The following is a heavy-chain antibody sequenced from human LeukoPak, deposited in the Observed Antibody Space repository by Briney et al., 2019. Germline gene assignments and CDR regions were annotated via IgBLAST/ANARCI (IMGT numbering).Heavy chain of an antibody. CDR2: ISGSGGST. CDR3: AKDYAVGSIDY. Sequence: GGSLRLSCAASGFSFSNYGMNWVRQAPGKGLEWVSGISGSGGSTYYADSVKGRFTISRDNSKNTVSLQMESLRAEDTALYYCAKDYAVGSIDYWGQGTLVTVSS. J-gene: IGHJ4*02. D-gene: IGHD3-16*01. V-gene: IGHV3-23*01. CDR1: GFSFSNYG.